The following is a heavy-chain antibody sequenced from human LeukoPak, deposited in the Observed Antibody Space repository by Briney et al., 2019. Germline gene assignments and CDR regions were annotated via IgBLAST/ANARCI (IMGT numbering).Heavy chain of an antibody. CDR1: GFTFSRYA. CDR3: ARADSTYYDIWSGYQPFHY. J-gene: IGHJ4*02. D-gene: IGHD3-3*01. Sequence: SGGCLRLSCAASGFTFSRYAIHWVRQAPGKGGGWVTDISYDGANKYYADSVKGRFTISRDNSKNTVYLQMNSLRSQDTAVYYCARADSTYYDIWSGYQPFHYWGQGTLVTVSS. CDR2: ISYDGANK. V-gene: IGHV3-30-3*01.